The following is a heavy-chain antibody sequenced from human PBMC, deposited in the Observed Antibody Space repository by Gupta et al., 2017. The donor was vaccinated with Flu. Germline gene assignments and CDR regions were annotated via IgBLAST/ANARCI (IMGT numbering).Heavy chain of an antibody. CDR2: INPNGGGT. Sequence: QVQLVQSGADVKKPGSSVKVFCKASGYSFTGYYINWVRQAPGQGFEWMGWINPNGGGTNYAQKFQGIFTMTRDTSLSTVYMELSRLTSDDTAGYYCARFGLDLLGLDHWGQGTLVSVTS. D-gene: IGHD3/OR15-3a*01. J-gene: IGHJ4*02. V-gene: IGHV1-2*02. CDR3: ARFGLDLLGLDH. CDR1: GYSFTGYY.